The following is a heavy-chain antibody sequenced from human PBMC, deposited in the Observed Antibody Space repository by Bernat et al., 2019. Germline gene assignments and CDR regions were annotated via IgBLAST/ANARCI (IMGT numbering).Heavy chain of an antibody. D-gene: IGHD1-1*01. V-gene: IGHV2-5*02. Sequence: QITLKESGPTRVKPTQTLTLTCTFSGFSLSTSGVGVGWIRQPPGKALEGLAHIYWDDDKRYSPSLKSRLTITKDTSKNQVVLTMNNMDPVDTATYFRAHRSGGYSWNEAYFDYWGPGNLVTVSS. CDR2: IYWDDDK. CDR3: AHRSGGYSWNEAYFDY. J-gene: IGHJ4*02. CDR1: GFSLSTSGVG.